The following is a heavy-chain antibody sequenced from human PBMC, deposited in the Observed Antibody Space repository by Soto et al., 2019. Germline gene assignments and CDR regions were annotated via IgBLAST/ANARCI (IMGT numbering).Heavy chain of an antibody. Sequence: SETLSLTCTVSGGSISSGGYYWSLIRQHPGKGLEWIGYIYYSGSTYYNPSLKSRVTISVDTSKNQFSLKLSSVTAADTAVYYCAREPAYYGYYYYGMDVWGQGTTVTVSS. CDR1: GGSISSGGYY. J-gene: IGHJ6*02. V-gene: IGHV4-31*03. CDR2: IYYSGST. CDR3: AREPAYYGYYYYGMDV. D-gene: IGHD4-17*01.